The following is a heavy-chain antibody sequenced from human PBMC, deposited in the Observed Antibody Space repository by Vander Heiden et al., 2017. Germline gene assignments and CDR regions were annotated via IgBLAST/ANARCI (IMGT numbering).Heavy chain of an antibody. CDR3: AKKLGIVVVVAAHPFDY. Sequence: EVQLFESGGGLVQPGGPVSLPWAASGFTFSTYAMSWVRQAPGKGLEWVSSISGSDGRTYYADSVKGRFTISRDNSKNTLYLQMNSLRAEDTAVYYCAKKLGIVVVVAAHPFDYWGQGTLVTVSS. D-gene: IGHD2-15*01. CDR2: ISGSDGRT. CDR1: GFTFSTYA. V-gene: IGHV3-23*01. J-gene: IGHJ4*02.